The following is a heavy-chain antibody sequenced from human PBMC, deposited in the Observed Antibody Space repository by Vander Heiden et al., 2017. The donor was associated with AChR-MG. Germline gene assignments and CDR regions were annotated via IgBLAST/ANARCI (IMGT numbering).Heavy chain of an antibody. CDR2: IYPDDSDT. J-gene: IGHJ4*02. Sequence: EVQLVQSGAEVKKPGESLKISCKGSGYNFDNYWIGWVRQMSGKGLEWMGIIYPDDSDTRYSPSFQGQVTISADKSITTAYLQWSSLKASDTAMYYCAKFGQLVRGAPNFWGQGTLVTVSS. CDR1: GYNFDNYW. CDR3: AKFGQLVRGAPNF. D-gene: IGHD6-6*01. V-gene: IGHV5-51*03.